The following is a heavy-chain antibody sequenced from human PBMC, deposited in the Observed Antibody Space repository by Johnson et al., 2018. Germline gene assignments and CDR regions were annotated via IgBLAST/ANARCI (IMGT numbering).Heavy chain of an antibody. V-gene: IGHV3-11*01. J-gene: IGHJ6*02. CDR1: GFTFSDYY. D-gene: IGHD4-17*01. CDR3: AIPPATTLTAYYYDGMDV. Sequence: QVQLQESGGGLVKPGGSXRLSCAASGFTFSDYYMSWIRQAPGKGLEWVSYISESGNSIYYTDSVKGRFTISRDNARNPLYLQMNSMRADDTAVYYCAIPPATTLTAYYYDGMDVWGQGTAVTVSS. CDR2: ISESGNSI.